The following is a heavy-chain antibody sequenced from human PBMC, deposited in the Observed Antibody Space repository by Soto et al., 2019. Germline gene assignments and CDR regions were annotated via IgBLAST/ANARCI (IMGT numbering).Heavy chain of an antibody. D-gene: IGHD6-6*01. CDR2: IYPGDSDT. J-gene: IGHJ5*02. CDR3: AREFHYSSSSDEGGGWFDP. CDR1: GYSFTTYW. Sequence: GESLKISCKGSGYSFTTYWIGWVRQMPGKGLEWMGIIYPGDSDTRYSPSFQGQVTISADKSISTAYLQWSSLKASDTAMYYCAREFHYSSSSDEGGGWFDPWGQGNLVTVSS. V-gene: IGHV5-51*01.